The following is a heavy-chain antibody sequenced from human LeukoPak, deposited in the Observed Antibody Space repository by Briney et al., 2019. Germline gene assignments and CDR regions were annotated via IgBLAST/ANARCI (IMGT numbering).Heavy chain of an antibody. J-gene: IGHJ3*02. Sequence: SETLSLTCTVSGGSISSSSYYWGWIRQPPGKGLEWIGYIYYSGSTYYNPSLKSRVTISVDTSKNQFSLKLSSVTAADTAVYYCARDRDDSDAFDIWGQGTMVTVSS. CDR3: ARDRDDSDAFDI. CDR2: IYYSGST. D-gene: IGHD3-9*01. V-gene: IGHV4-30-4*08. CDR1: GGSISSSSYY.